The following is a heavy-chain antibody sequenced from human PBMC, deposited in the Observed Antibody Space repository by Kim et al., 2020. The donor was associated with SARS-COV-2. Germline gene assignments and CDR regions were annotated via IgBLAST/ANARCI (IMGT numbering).Heavy chain of an antibody. D-gene: IGHD5-18*01. CDR2: INHSGST. CDR3: ARGLDVDTAMEI. J-gene: IGHJ3*02. V-gene: IGHV4-34*01. Sequence: SETLSLTCAVYGGSFSGYYWSWIRQPPGKGLEWIGEINHSGSTNYNPSLKSRVTISVDTSKNQFSLKLSSVTAADTAVYYCARGLDVDTAMEIWGQGTMVTVSS. CDR1: GGSFSGYY.